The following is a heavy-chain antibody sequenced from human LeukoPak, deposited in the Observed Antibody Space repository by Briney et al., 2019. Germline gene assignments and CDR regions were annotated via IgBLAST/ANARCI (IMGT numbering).Heavy chain of an antibody. V-gene: IGHV1-46*04. Sequence: ASVKVSCKASGYTFTSYYIHWVRQAPGQGLEWMGIINPGGGSTSYAQKLHGRVTMTRDTSTSTMYMGLNSLRSEYTAVYYCAKSTAKNSGYDIGAYDYWGQGTLVTVSS. CDR3: AKSTAKNSGYDIGAYDY. D-gene: IGHD5-12*01. CDR1: GYTFTSYY. CDR2: INPGGGST. J-gene: IGHJ4*02.